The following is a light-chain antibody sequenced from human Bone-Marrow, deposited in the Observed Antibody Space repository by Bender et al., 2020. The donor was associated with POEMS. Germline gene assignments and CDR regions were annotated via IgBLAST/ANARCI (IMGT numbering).Light chain of an antibody. CDR2: DDS. Sequence: SYVLTQPPSVSVAPGKTATITCEGKNIGNRRVHWYQQKAGQAPLLVVYDDSGRPSGIPERFSGSNSGNTATLTISRVEVGDEADYYCHVWDSSTDRGVFGGGTKLTV. J-gene: IGLJ2*01. CDR3: HVWDSSTDRGV. CDR1: NIGNRR. V-gene: IGLV3-21*03.